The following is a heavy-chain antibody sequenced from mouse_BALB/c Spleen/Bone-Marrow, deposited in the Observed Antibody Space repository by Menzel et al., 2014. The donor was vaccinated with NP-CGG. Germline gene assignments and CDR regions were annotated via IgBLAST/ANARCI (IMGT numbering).Heavy chain of an antibody. CDR3: AKGLYGSSPFAY. V-gene: IGHV2-5-1*01. CDR1: GFSLANYG. CDR2: VCRGGTT. J-gene: IGHJ3*01. Sequence: QVHVKQSGPSLVQPSQSLSITCTVSGFSLANYGIYWVRQSPGKGLEWLGVVCRGGTTDYNAAFMSRLSITKDNSKSQVFFKMNSLQADDTAIYYCAKGLYGSSPFAYWGQGTLVTVSA. D-gene: IGHD1-1*01.